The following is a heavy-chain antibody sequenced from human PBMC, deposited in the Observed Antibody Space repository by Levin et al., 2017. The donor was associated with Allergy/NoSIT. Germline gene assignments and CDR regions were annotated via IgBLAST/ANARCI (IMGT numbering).Heavy chain of an antibody. CDR1: GFTFGDYA. CDR3: TRVPQRYCSSTSCFKGFDP. D-gene: IGHD2-2*01. Sequence: GESLKISCTASGFTFGDYAMSWFRQAPGKGLEWVGFIRSKAYGGTTEYAASVKGRFTISRDDSKSIAYLQMNSLKTEDTAVYYCTRVPQRYCSSTSCFKGFDPWGQGTLVTVSS. CDR2: IRSKAYGGTT. J-gene: IGHJ5*02. V-gene: IGHV3-49*03.